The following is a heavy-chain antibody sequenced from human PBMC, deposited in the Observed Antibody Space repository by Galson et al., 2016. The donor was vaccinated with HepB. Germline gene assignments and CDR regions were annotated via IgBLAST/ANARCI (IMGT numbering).Heavy chain of an antibody. CDR1: GFTFGTYS. CDR3: ARRDGYNYHDAFDI. J-gene: IGHJ3*02. V-gene: IGHV3-21*01. D-gene: IGHD5-24*01. CDR2: ISSSSYI. Sequence: SLRLSCASSGFTFGTYSMNWVRQAPGKGLEWVSSISSSSYIYYADSVKGRFTISRDNAKNSLYLQMNSLRAEDTAVYYCARRDGYNYHDAFDIWGQGTTVIVS.